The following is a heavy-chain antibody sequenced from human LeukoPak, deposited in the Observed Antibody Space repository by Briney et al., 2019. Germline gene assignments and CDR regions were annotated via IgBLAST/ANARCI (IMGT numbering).Heavy chain of an antibody. V-gene: IGHV1-46*01. J-gene: IGHJ5*02. Sequence: ASVKVSCKASGFTFTSYYMHWVRQAPGQGLEWMGLINPTGGSTGYAQKVQGRVTMTTDTSTSTAYMELRSLRSDDTAVYYCARSQSSAPRDWFDPWGQGTLVTVSS. CDR1: GFTFTSYY. CDR3: ARSQSSAPRDWFDP. CDR2: INPTGGST.